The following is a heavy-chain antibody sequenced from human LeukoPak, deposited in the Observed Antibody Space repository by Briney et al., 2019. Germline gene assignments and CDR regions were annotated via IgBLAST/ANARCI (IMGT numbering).Heavy chain of an antibody. Sequence: GGSLRLSCAAAGFTFSDYGMNWVRQAPGKGLEWVSGISGSGISTYYADSVKGRFTISRDNSKNTLYLQMNSLRVEDTAVYYCAKSWNYYDSGGDDDLDIWGQGTMVTVSS. CDR3: AKSWNYYDSGGDDDLDI. D-gene: IGHD3-22*01. J-gene: IGHJ3*02. CDR2: ISGSGIST. CDR1: GFTFSDYG. V-gene: IGHV3-23*01.